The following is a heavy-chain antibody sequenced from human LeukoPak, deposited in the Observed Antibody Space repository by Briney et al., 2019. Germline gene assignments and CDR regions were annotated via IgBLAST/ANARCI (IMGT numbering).Heavy chain of an antibody. CDR3: ARVRGGYYYYGMDV. Sequence: PGRSLRLSCAASGFTFSSYAMHWVRQAPGKGLEWVAVISYDGSNKYYADSVKGRFTISRDNSKNTLYLQMNSLRAEDTAVYYCARVRGGYYYYGMDVWGQGTTVTVSS. CDR1: GFTFSSYA. J-gene: IGHJ6*02. CDR2: ISYDGSNK. V-gene: IGHV3-30-3*01. D-gene: IGHD3-16*01.